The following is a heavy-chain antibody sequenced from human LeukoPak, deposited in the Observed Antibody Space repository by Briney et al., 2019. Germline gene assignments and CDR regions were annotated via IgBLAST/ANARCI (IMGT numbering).Heavy chain of an antibody. V-gene: IGHV3-23*01. D-gene: IGHD6-13*01. CDR3: VSSSSRHTLLFDP. J-gene: IGHJ5*02. CDR2: ISGSGGST. Sequence: GGSLRLSCAASGFTFGSYGMHWVRQAPGKGLEWVSAISGSGGSTYYADSVKGRFTISRDNSKNTLYLQMNSLRAEDTAVYYCVSSSSRHTLLFDPWGQGTLVTVSS. CDR1: GFTFGSYG.